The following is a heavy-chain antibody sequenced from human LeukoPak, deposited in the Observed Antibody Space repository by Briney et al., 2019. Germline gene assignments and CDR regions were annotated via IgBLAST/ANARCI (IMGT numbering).Heavy chain of an antibody. V-gene: IGHV4-39*07. D-gene: IGHD6-13*01. Sequence: PSETLSLTCTVSGGSISSSYYYWGWIRQPPGKGLEWIGSIYNSGSTHYNPSLKSRVTISVDTSKNQFSLKVRSVAAADTAFYYCARDIKGYQYRSSYFDYWGQGTLVTVSS. CDR3: ARDIKGYQYRSSYFDY. CDR1: GGSISSSYYY. CDR2: IYNSGST. J-gene: IGHJ4*02.